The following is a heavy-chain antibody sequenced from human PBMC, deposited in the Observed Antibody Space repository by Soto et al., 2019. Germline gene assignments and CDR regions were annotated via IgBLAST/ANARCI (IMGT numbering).Heavy chain of an antibody. V-gene: IGHV1-2*04. D-gene: IGHD3-10*01. J-gene: IGHJ4*02. Sequence: ASVKVSCKASGYTFTGYYMHWVRQAPGQGLEWMGWINPNSGGTNYAQKFQGWVTMTRDTSISTAYMELSRLRSDDTAVYYCARGSALVRGIHAPYYFDYWGQGTRVTVSS. CDR1: GYTFTGYY. CDR2: INPNSGGT. CDR3: ARGSALVRGIHAPYYFDY.